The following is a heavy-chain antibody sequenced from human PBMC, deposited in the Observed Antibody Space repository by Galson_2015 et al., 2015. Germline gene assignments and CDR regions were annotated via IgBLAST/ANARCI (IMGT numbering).Heavy chain of an antibody. CDR2: TYYRSKWYN. CDR1: GDSVSSNSAA. D-gene: IGHD4-23*01. V-gene: IGHV6-1*01. J-gene: IGHJ4*02. Sequence: CAISGDSVSSNSAAWNWIRQSPSRGLEWLGRTYYRSKWYNDYAVSVKSRITINPDTSKNQFSLQLNSVTPEDTAVYYCARDALNYGGNPFDYWGQGTLVTVSS. CDR3: ARDALNYGGNPFDY.